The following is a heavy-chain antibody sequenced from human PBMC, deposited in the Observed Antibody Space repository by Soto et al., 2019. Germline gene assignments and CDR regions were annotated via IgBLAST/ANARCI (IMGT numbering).Heavy chain of an antibody. J-gene: IGHJ5*02. CDR3: ASLVMRGATDP. Sequence: GGSLRLSCAASGFTFSSYSMNWVRQAPGKGLEWVSSISSSSSYIYYADSVKGRFTISRDNAKNSLYLQMNSLRAEDTAVYYCASLVMRGATDPWGQGTLVTVSS. CDR2: ISSSSSYI. D-gene: IGHD1-26*01. V-gene: IGHV3-21*01. CDR1: GFTFSSYS.